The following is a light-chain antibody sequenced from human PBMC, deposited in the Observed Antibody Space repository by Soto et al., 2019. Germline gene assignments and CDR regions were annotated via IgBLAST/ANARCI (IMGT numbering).Light chain of an antibody. J-gene: IGLJ2*01. CDR1: SSDVGSYDL. V-gene: IGLV2-23*02. CDR2: EAT. CDR3: CSYAGSSTFA. Sequence: QSALTQPASVSGSPGQSITISCTGSSSDVGSYDLVSWYQQHPGKGPKLIIYEATQRPSGVSNRFSGSKSGNTASLTISGLQAEDEADYHCCSYAGSSTFAFGGGTKVTVL.